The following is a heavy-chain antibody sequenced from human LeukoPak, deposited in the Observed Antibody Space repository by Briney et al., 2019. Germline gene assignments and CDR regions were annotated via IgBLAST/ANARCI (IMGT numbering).Heavy chain of an antibody. Sequence: PGGSLRLSCAASGFTFDDYAMHWVRQAPGKGLEWVSGISWNSGSIGYADSVKGRFTISRDNSKNTLYLQMNSLRAEDTAVYYCAKEVQVRGFDAFDIWGQGTMVTVSS. V-gene: IGHV3-9*01. J-gene: IGHJ3*02. CDR2: ISWNSGSI. CDR3: AKEVQVRGFDAFDI. CDR1: GFTFDDYA.